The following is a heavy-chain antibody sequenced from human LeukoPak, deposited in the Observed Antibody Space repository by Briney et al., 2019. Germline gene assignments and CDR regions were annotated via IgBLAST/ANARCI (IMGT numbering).Heavy chain of an antibody. CDR2: IHPNSGRT. CDR3: ARLPFDP. CDR1: AYTLTGYY. V-gene: IGHV1-2*02. Sequence: DSMKVSSMAYAYTLTGYYMHWERQAPGQGLEWMGWIHPNSGRTNYAQKFQGRVTMTRDTSISTAYMELSRLRSDDTAVYYCARLPFDPWGQGTLVTVSS. J-gene: IGHJ5*02.